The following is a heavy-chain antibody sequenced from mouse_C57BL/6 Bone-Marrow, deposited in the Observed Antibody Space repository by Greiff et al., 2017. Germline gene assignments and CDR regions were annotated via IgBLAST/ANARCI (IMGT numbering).Heavy chain of an antibody. V-gene: IGHV14-2*01. Sequence: VQLQQSGAELVKPGASVKLSCTASGFNIKDYYMHWVKQRTEQGLEWIGRIDPEDGETKYAPKFQGKATITADTSSNTAYLQLSSLTSEDTAVYYCAREGTTVVATRVYYAMDYWGQGTSVTVSS. CDR2: IDPEDGET. D-gene: IGHD1-1*01. J-gene: IGHJ4*01. CDR3: AREGTTVVATRVYYAMDY. CDR1: GFNIKDYY.